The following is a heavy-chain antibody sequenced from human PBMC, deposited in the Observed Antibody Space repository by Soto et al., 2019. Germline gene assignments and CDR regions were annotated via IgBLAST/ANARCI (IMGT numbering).Heavy chain of an antibody. CDR3: ARKIKVPAGTNWFDP. CDR1: GGSISSSSYY. CDR2: IYYSGST. D-gene: IGHD2-2*01. Sequence: PSXTLSLTCTVSGGSISSSSYYWGLIRQPPGKGLEWIGSIYYSGSTYYNPSLKSRVTISVDTSKNQFSLKLSSVTAADTAVYYCARKIKVPAGTNWFDPWGQGTLVTVSS. V-gene: IGHV4-39*01. J-gene: IGHJ5*02.